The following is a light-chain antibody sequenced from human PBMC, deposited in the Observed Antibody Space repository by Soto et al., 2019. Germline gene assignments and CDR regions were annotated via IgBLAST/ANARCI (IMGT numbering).Light chain of an antibody. V-gene: IGKV1-5*03. J-gene: IGKJ1*01. CDR2: KAS. CDR3: QHYNSYSEA. CDR1: QTISSW. Sequence: QITPFLSPLSVSVGAGVTTTFRASQTISSWLAWYQQKPGKAPKLLIYKASTLKSGVPSRFSGSGSGTEFTLTISSLQPDDFATYYCQHYNSYSEAFGQGTKVDIK.